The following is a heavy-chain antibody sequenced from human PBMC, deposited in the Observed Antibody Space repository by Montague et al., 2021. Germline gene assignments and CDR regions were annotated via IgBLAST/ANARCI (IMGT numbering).Heavy chain of an antibody. D-gene: IGHD7-27*01. Sequence: SETLSLTCTVSGDSIRIVTYSFGSAPYYWAWIRQSPGKQLEWIWSLDYSGNSYYSPFLKSRLIISMDTSENQFSLRLTSVTAADTAVYYCERHSHNWGHGDWGQGTPVTVSS. CDR3: ERHSHNWGHGD. J-gene: IGHJ4*02. CDR2: LDYSGNS. V-gene: IGHV4-39*01. CDR1: GDSIRIVTYSFGSAPYY.